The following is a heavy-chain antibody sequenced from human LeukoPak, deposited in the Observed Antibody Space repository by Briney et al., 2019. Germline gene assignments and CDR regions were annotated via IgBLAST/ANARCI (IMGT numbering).Heavy chain of an antibody. V-gene: IGHV4-31*03. D-gene: IGHD3-9*01. CDR3: ARQGDILTGYAVDY. CDR1: GGSISSGGYY. Sequence: SQTLSLTCTVSGGSISSGGYYWSWIRQHPGKGLEWIGYIYYSGSTYYNPSLKSRVTISVDTSKNQFSLRLSSVTAADTAVYYCARQGDILTGYAVDYWGQGTLVTVPS. CDR2: IYYSGST. J-gene: IGHJ4*02.